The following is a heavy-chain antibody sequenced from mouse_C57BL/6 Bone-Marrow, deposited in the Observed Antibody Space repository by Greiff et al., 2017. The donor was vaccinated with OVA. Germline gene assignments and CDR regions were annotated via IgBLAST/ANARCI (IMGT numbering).Heavy chain of an antibody. CDR1: GYTFTSYG. CDR2: IYPRSGNT. V-gene: IGHV1-81*01. J-gene: IGHJ3*01. Sequence: QVLLQQSGAELARPGASVKLSCKASGYTFTSYGISWVKQRTGQGLEWIGEIYPRSGNTYYNEKFKGKATLTADKSSSTAYMELRSLTSEDSAVYFCARSFAYWGQGTLVTVSA. CDR3: ARSFAY.